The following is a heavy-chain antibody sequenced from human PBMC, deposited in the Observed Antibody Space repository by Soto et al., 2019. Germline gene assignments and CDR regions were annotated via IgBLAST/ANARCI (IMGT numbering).Heavy chain of an antibody. J-gene: IGHJ4*02. CDR3: ARVGGSGVGAAGY. CDR1: GYTFTNYD. CDR2: MNPNSGNT. V-gene: IGHV1-8*01. D-gene: IGHD3-10*01. Sequence: QVQMVQSGAEVKKPGASVKVSCKASGYTFTNYDINWVRQATGQGLEWMGWMNPNSGNTGYAQKFQGRVTMTRDTSISTAYMELNSLTSEDTAVYYCARVGGSGVGAAGYWGQGTLVTVSS.